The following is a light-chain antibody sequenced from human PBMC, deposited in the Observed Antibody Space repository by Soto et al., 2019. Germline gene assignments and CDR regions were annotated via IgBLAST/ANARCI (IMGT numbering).Light chain of an antibody. CDR3: QQSYSTPPYT. Sequence: DIQMTQSPSSLSASVGDRVTITCRASQSISSYLNWYQQKPGKAPKLLIYASSSLQSGVPSRFSGSGSGTYFILTISSLQPEDFATYYCQQSYSTPPYTFGQGTKLEIK. CDR2: ASS. J-gene: IGKJ2*01. V-gene: IGKV1-39*01. CDR1: QSISSY.